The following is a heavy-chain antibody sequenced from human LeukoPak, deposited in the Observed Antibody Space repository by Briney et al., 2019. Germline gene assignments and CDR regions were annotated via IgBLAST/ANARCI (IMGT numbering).Heavy chain of an antibody. Sequence: APGRVSCTAFGYTFSSYDINCVRQATGHGLEWRGWMNPNSGNTSYAQRFQGRVTMTRNTSISTAYMELSSLRSEDTAVHYCARGIPRWAWGLGYWGQGTLVTVAS. CDR2: MNPNSGNT. D-gene: IGHD5-24*01. V-gene: IGHV1-8*01. CDR1: GYTFSSYD. CDR3: ARGIPRWAWGLGY. J-gene: IGHJ4*02.